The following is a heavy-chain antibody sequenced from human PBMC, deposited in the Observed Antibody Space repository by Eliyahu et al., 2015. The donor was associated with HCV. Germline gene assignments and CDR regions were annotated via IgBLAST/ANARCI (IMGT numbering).Heavy chain of an antibody. Sequence: EVQLVESGGGLVKPGGSLRLSCAASGFTFXSXSMNWVRQAPGKGLEWVSSISSSSSYIYYADSVKGRFTISRDNAKNSLYLQMNSLRAEDTAVYYCARDYIVATIGYYYGMDVWGQGTTVTVSS. CDR1: GFTFXSXS. V-gene: IGHV3-21*01. D-gene: IGHD5-12*01. J-gene: IGHJ6*02. CDR3: ARDYIVATIGYYYGMDV. CDR2: ISSSSSYI.